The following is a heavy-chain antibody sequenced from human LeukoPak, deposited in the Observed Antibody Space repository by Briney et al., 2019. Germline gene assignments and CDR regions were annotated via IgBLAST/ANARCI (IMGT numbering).Heavy chain of an antibody. Sequence: SETLSLTCTVPGGSISSYYWSWIRQPPGKGLEWIGYIYYSGSTNYNPSLKSRVTISVDTSKNQFSLKLSSVTAADTAVYYCARAQYYSRAFDIWGQGTMVTVSS. J-gene: IGHJ3*02. CDR3: ARAQYYSRAFDI. D-gene: IGHD2/OR15-2a*01. CDR1: GGSISSYY. V-gene: IGHV4-59*01. CDR2: IYYSGST.